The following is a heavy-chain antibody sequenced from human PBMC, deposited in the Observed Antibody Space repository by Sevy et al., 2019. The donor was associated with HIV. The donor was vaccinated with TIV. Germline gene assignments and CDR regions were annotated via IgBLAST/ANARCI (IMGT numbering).Heavy chain of an antibody. J-gene: IGHJ6*02. D-gene: IGHD1-1*01. Sequence: GESLKISCAASGFTFSSYAMHWVRQAPGKGLEWVAVISYDGSNKYYADSVKGRFTISRDNSKNTLYLQMNSLRAEDTAVYYCARVSLSGTSTHKYYYYGMDVWGQGTTVTVSS. V-gene: IGHV3-30-3*01. CDR3: ARVSLSGTSTHKYYYYGMDV. CDR2: ISYDGSNK. CDR1: GFTFSSYA.